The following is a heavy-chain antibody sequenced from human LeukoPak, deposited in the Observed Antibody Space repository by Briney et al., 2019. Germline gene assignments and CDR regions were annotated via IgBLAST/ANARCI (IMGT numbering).Heavy chain of an antibody. D-gene: IGHD3-3*01. CDR3: ARDGGPFYDFWSGYYREANYYYGMDV. CDR1: GFTFSSYS. J-gene: IGHJ6*02. CDR2: ISSSSSTI. Sequence: GGSLRLSCAASGFTFSSYSMNWVRQAPGKGLEWVSYISSSSSTIYYADSVKGRFTISRDNAKNSLYLQMNSLRAEDTAVYYCARDGGPFYDFWSGYYREANYYYGMDVWGQGTTVTVSS. V-gene: IGHV3-48*01.